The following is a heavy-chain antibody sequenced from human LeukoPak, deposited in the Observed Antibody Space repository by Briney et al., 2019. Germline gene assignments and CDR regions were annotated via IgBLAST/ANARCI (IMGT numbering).Heavy chain of an antibody. CDR2: IRSETDGGTT. Sequence: GGSLRLSCAASGFTFSNAWMSWVRQAPGKGLEWVGRIRSETDGGTTDYAAPVKGRFTISRDDSKNTLYLQLSSLKTEDTAVYYCSTAGIHWGQGTLVTVSS. V-gene: IGHV3-15*01. CDR1: GFTFSNAW. J-gene: IGHJ4*02. CDR3: STAGIH. D-gene: IGHD3-10*01.